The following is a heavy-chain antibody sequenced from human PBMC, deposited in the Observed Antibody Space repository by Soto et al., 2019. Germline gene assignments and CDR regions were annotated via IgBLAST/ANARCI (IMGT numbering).Heavy chain of an antibody. Sequence: QVQLVQSGDEVRKPGSSVKVSCKASGYIFVNYGIAWVRQAPGQGLEWMGWISPYSVNTHDASKVQGRLTMTTDTSKSTAYMDLGSLTSDDTAVYYFAMVDNYVTPTPQDVWGQGTTVTFSS. D-gene: IGHD3-16*01. CDR2: ISPYSVNT. CDR3: AMVDNYVTPTPQDV. CDR1: GYIFVNYG. V-gene: IGHV1-18*01. J-gene: IGHJ6*02.